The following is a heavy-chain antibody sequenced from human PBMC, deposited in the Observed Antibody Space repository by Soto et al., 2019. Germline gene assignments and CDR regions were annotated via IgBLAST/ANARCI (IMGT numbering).Heavy chain of an antibody. J-gene: IGHJ6*03. CDR3: ARGKRQLVPLYYYYYYMDV. V-gene: IGHV4-39*07. CDR1: GGSISSSSYY. Sequence: SETLSLTCTVSGGSISSSSYYWGWIRQPPGKGLEWIGSIYYSGSTYYNPSLKSRVTISVDTSKNQFSLKLSSVTAADTAVYYCARGKRQLVPLYYYYYYMDVWGKGTTVTSP. CDR2: IYYSGST. D-gene: IGHD6-6*01.